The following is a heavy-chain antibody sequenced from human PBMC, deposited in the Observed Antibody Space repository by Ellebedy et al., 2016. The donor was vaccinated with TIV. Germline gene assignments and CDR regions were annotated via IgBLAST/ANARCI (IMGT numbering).Heavy chain of an antibody. CDR3: WKYYYYDSSGFNYYYYGVDV. CDR1: GFSFSSFG. V-gene: IGHV3-30*18. D-gene: IGHD3-22*01. CDR2: VSFDETDK. Sequence: GESLKISCAASGFSFSSFGMHWVRQAPGKGLEWVAVVSFDETDKYYADSLKGRFTISRDNSNNTLYLQMNSLSAEDTAIYYCWKYYYYDSSGFNYYYYGVDVWGQGTTVTVSS. J-gene: IGHJ6*02.